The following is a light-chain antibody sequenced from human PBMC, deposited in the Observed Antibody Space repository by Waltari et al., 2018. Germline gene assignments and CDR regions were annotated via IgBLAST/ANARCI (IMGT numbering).Light chain of an antibody. CDR1: QSLLHSNGNTY. Sequence: DIVLTQSPLSLPITPGQPASMTCRSSQSLLHSNGNTYLSWFLQKPGQPPRRLIYEVSKRDSGVPDRFSGSGAGADVTLKISRVEAEDVGIFYCMQGIQLPLTFGGGTKVEIK. CDR2: EVS. J-gene: IGKJ4*01. V-gene: IGKV2-30*02. CDR3: MQGIQLPLT.